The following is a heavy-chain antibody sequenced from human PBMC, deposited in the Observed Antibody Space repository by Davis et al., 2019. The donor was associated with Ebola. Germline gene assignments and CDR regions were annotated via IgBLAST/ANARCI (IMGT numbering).Heavy chain of an antibody. CDR3: ARDSPHSSGYYYYYYMDV. V-gene: IGHV3-30-3*01. D-gene: IGHD6-19*01. CDR2: ISYDGSNK. CDR1: GFTFSSYA. Sequence: GESLKISCAASGFTFSSYAMHWVRQAPGKGLEWVAVISYDGSNKYYADSVKGRFTISRDNSKNTLYLQMNSLRAEDTAVYYCARDSPHSSGYYYYYYMDVWGKGTTVTVSS. J-gene: IGHJ6*03.